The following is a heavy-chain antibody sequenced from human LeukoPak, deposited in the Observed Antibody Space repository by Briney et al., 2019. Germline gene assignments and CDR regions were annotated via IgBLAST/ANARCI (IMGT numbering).Heavy chain of an antibody. CDR2: ISSSGSTI. J-gene: IGHJ6*04. CDR3: AELGITMIGGV. Sequence: GGALRLSCAASGCTVSSNYMSWVRQAPGKGLEWVSYISSSGSTIYYADSVKGRFTISRDNAKNSLYLQMNSLRAEDTAVYYCAELGITMIGGVWGKGTTVTISS. V-gene: IGHV3-11*04. D-gene: IGHD3-10*02. CDR1: GCTVSSNY.